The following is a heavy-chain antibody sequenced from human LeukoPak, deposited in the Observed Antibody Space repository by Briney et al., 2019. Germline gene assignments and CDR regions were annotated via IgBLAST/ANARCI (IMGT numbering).Heavy chain of an antibody. J-gene: IGHJ4*02. CDR2: FCTTGST. D-gene: IGHD1-14*01. CDR1: GGASSRWC. CDR3: ATGAGDFDH. V-gene: IGHV4-4*07. Sequence: SETLPLTRTVSGGASSRWCWSWLRQPAGKGLEWIGRFCTTGSTNYSPSLKSRVTMSVDTSKNQFSLNLISVTAADTAVYYCATGAGDFDHWGQGILVTVSS.